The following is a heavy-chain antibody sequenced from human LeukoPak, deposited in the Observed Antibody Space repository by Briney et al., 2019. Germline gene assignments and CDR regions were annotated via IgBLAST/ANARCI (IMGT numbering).Heavy chain of an antibody. CDR3: ARAERWGSGLRWKAYYYYYYMDV. Sequence: SSETLSLTCAVYGGSFSGYYWSWIRQPPGKGLEWIGEINHSGSTNYNPSLKSRVTISVDTSKNQFSLKLSSVTAVDTAVYYCARAERWGSGLRWKAYYYYYYMDVWGKGTTVTVSS. V-gene: IGHV4-34*01. D-gene: IGHD4-23*01. CDR1: GGSFSGYY. J-gene: IGHJ6*03. CDR2: INHSGST.